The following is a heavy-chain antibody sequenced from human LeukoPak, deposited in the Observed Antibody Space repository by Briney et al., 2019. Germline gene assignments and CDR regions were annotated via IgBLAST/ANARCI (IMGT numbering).Heavy chain of an antibody. V-gene: IGHV3-30*18. CDR3: AKGKERWLQLAATDY. Sequence: GRSLRLSCAASGFTFSSYGMHWVRQAPGKGLEWVAVISYDGSNKYYADSVKGRFTISRDNSKNTLYLQINSLRAEDTAVYYCAKGKERWLQLAATDYWGQGTLVTVSS. CDR1: GFTFSSYG. CDR2: ISYDGSNK. J-gene: IGHJ4*02. D-gene: IGHD5-24*01.